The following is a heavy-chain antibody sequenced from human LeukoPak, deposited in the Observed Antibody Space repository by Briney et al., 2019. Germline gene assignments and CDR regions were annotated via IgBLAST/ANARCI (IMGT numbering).Heavy chain of an antibody. J-gene: IGHJ4*02. CDR3: ARDFAGGDDY. D-gene: IGHD3-16*01. CDR2: ISYDGSNK. Sequence: GSLRLSCAASGFTFSSYAMHWVRQAPGKGLEWVAVISYDGSNKYYADSVKGRFTISRDNSKNTLYLQMNSLRAEDTAVYYCARDFAGGDDYWGQGTLVTVSS. CDR1: GFTFSSYA. V-gene: IGHV3-30-3*01.